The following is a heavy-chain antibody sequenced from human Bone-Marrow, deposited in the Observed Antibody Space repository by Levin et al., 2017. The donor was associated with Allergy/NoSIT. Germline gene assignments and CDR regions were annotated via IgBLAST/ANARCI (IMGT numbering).Heavy chain of an antibody. CDR1: GFTFNTYA. CDR2: ISFDASNK. Sequence: LSLTCAASGFTFNTYAMHWVRQAPDRGLEWVAAISFDASNKYYADSVKGRFTISRDNSKNTLYLQMNSLRAEETAVYYCVKDFGRKDLQQLITYGMDGWGQGTRVTVTS. D-gene: IGHD3/OR15-3a*01. V-gene: IGHV3-30*18. J-gene: IGHJ6*02. CDR3: VKDFGRKDLQQLITYGMDG.